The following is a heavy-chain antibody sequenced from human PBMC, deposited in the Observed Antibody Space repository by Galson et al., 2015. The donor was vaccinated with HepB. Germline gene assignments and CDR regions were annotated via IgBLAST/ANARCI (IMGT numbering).Heavy chain of an antibody. CDR2: IIPILGIA. Sequence: SVKVSCKASGGTFSSYAISWVRQAPGQGLEWMGGIIPILGIANYAQKFQGRVTITADKSTSTAYMELSSLRSEDTAAYYCAGSAGDIVVVVAGDNWFDPWGQGTLVTVSS. V-gene: IGHV1-69*10. D-gene: IGHD2-15*01. CDR3: AGSAGDIVVVVAGDNWFDP. CDR1: GGTFSSYA. J-gene: IGHJ5*02.